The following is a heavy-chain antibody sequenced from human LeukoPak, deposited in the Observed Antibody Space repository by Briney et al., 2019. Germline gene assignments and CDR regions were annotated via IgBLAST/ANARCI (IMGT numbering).Heavy chain of an antibody. Sequence: SETLSLTCTVSGGSISSSSYYWGWIRQPPGKGLEWIGYIYYSGSTNYNPSLKSRVTISVDTSKNQFSLKLSSVTAADTAVFYCARHVSAYSSGLPYYMDVWGKGTTVTVSS. J-gene: IGHJ6*03. V-gene: IGHV4-61*05. CDR3: ARHVSAYSSGLPYYMDV. CDR2: IYYSGST. CDR1: GGSISSSSYY. D-gene: IGHD6-19*01.